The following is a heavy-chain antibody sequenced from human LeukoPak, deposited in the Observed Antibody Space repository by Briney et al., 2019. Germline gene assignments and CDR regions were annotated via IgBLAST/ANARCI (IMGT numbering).Heavy chain of an antibody. CDR1: GFTFSTYW. D-gene: IGHD2-15*01. CDR2: ISNNGGYT. V-gene: IGHV3-23*01. CDR3: AKQLGYCSDGSCYFPY. J-gene: IGHJ4*02. Sequence: GGSLRLSCSASGFTFSTYWMSWVRQAPGKGLEWVSAISNNGGYTYYADSVQGRFTISRDNSKSTLCLQMNSLRAEDTAVYYCAKQLGYCSDGSCYFPYWGQGTLVTVSS.